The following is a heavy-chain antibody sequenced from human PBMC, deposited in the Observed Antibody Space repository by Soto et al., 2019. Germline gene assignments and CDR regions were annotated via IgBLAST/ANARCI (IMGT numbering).Heavy chain of an antibody. J-gene: IGHJ3*01. V-gene: IGHV3-23*01. CDR2: IGGRGNGA. D-gene: IGHD5-12*01. CDR3: VREGRGPFDF. Sequence: GGSLRLSCAASGFIFTNYAMNWVRQAPGKGLEWVSVIGGRGNGAYYADSVQGRFTISRDNSKNTLSLQMSSLTADDTAIYYCVREGRGPFDFWGRGTMVTV. CDR1: GFIFTNYA.